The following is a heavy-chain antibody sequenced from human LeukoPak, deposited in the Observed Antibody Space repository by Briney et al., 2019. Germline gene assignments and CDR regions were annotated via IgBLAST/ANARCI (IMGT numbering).Heavy chain of an antibody. CDR2: ISNSGSP. Sequence: PSETLSLTCTVSSASVSSYYWSWVRQPPGGGLEWIGYISNSGSPSYNPSFKSRVTFSADTSKNHLSLKLNSVTPADTAVYFCARGGAGPLRDWGQGTLVTVSS. CDR1: SASVSSYY. V-gene: IGHV4-59*02. J-gene: IGHJ4*02. D-gene: IGHD3-16*01. CDR3: ARGGAGPLRD.